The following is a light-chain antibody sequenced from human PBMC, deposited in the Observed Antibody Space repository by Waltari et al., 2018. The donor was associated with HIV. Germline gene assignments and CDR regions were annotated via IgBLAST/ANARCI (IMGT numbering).Light chain of an antibody. Sequence: DIVMTQSPAILSVSPGERVTLSCRASQSVGSNLAWYQQNLGQATRLLIYDAATRAAEIPVRFSGSGSGTEFTLTIDSLQSEDFATYYCQQYNIRPRGNTFGQGTKLQIK. CDR1: QSVGSN. V-gene: IGKV3-15*01. CDR2: DAA. CDR3: QQYNIRPRGNT. J-gene: IGKJ2*01.